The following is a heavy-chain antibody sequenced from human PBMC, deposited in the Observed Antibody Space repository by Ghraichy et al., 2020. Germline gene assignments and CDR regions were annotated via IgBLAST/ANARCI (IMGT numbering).Heavy chain of an antibody. Sequence: GSLRLSCAASGFSFSSYAMSWVRQAPGKGLEWVSGMSGSGGSTYYADSVKGRFTISRDNSKNTLYLQMNSLRAEDTAVYYCAKVYYYDSSGHGPFDYWGQGTLVTVSS. V-gene: IGHV3-23*01. D-gene: IGHD3-22*01. J-gene: IGHJ4*02. CDR1: GFSFSSYA. CDR2: MSGSGGST. CDR3: AKVYYYDSSGHGPFDY.